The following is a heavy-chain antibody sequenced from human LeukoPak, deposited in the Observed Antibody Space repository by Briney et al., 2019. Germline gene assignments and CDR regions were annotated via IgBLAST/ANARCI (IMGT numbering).Heavy chain of an antibody. Sequence: SETLSLTCTVSGGSISSYYWSWIRQPPGKGLEWIGYIYYSGSTNYNPSLKSRVTISVDTSKNQFSLKLSSVTAADTAVYYCARSPSIFYDSSGSHPEYYYGMDVWGQGTTVTVSS. CDR3: ARSPSIFYDSSGSHPEYYYGMDV. J-gene: IGHJ6*02. D-gene: IGHD3-22*01. V-gene: IGHV4-59*08. CDR1: GGSISSYY. CDR2: IYYSGST.